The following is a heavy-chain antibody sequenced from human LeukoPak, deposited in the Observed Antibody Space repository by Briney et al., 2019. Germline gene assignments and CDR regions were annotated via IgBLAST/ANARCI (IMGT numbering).Heavy chain of an antibody. D-gene: IGHD3-10*01. V-gene: IGHV3-23*01. CDR1: GFTFSSYA. J-gene: IGHJ3*02. CDR3: AKGRFYGSGRPDAFDI. Sequence: PGGSLRLSCAASGFTFSSYAMSWVRQAPGKGLEWVSAISGSGGNTYYADSVKGRFTISRDNSKNTLYLQMNSLRAEDTAVYYCAKGRFYGSGRPDAFDIWGQGTMVTVSS. CDR2: ISGSGGNT.